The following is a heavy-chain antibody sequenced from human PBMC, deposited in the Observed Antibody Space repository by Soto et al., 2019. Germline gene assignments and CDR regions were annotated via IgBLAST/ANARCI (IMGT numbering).Heavy chain of an antibody. CDR3: ATSTRLRGAMITNIYFDS. D-gene: IGHD3-10*01. CDR2: FDPEVGEA. Sequence: GASVQVPCQLCVYTLHEFSIHWVRQTPGKGLEGMGGFDPEVGEAIYAQQWHGRDTVTEDTVTDTAHMELSGLESDDTAVYYLATSTRLRGAMITNIYFDSWGQGTPVTVSS. CDR1: VYTLHEFS. V-gene: IGHV1-24*01. J-gene: IGHJ4*02.